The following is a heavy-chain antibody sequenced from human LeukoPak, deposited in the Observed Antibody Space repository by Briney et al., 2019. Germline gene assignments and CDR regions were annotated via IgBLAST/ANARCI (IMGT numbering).Heavy chain of an antibody. CDR3: ARVRGDTVIPFEY. D-gene: IGHD5-18*01. V-gene: IGHV4-34*01. CDR1: GGSFSGYY. J-gene: IGHJ4*02. CDR2: INHSGST. Sequence: SETLSLTCAVYGGSFSGYYWSWIRQPPGKGLGWIGEINHSGSTNYNPSLKSRVTISVDTSKNQFSLKLSSVTAADTAVYYCARVRGDTVIPFEYWGQGTLVTVSS.